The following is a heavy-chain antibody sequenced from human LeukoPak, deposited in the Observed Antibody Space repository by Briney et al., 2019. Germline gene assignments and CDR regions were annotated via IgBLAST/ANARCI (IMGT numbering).Heavy chain of an antibody. V-gene: IGHV4-39*02. CDR3: AREKYCSSTSCHDAFDI. Sequence: SETLSLTCTVSGGSISSSSYYWGWIRQPPGKGLEWIGSIYYSGSTYYNPSLKSRVTISVDTSKNQFSLKLSSVTAADTAVYYCAREKYCSSTSCHDAFDIWGQGTMVTVSS. CDR1: GGSISSSSYY. D-gene: IGHD2-2*01. CDR2: IYYSGST. J-gene: IGHJ3*02.